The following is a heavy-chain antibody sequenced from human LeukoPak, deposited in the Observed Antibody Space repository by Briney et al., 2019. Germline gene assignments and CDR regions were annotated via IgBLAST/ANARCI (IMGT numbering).Heavy chain of an antibody. CDR1: EFTFSSYS. CDR3: AKSPLDSSGIPYFDY. CDR2: ISGSGGST. V-gene: IGHV3-23*01. J-gene: IGHJ4*02. D-gene: IGHD3-22*01. Sequence: GGSLRLSCAASEFTFSSYSMNWVRQAPGKGLEWVSAISGSGGSTYYADSVKGRFTISRDNSKNTLYLQMNSLRAEDTAVYYCAKSPLDSSGIPYFDYWGQGTLVTVSS.